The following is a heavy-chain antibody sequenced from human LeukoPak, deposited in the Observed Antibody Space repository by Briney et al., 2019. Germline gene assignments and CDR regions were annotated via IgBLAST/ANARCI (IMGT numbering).Heavy chain of an antibody. D-gene: IGHD4-17*01. J-gene: IGHJ3*02. CDR1: GFTVSSYA. CDR3: AKDSVTTYALDAFDI. V-gene: IGHV3-23*01. Sequence: GVSLRLFCAASGFTVSSYAMSWVRQAPGKGLEWVSAISGSGGSTYYADSVKGRFTISRDNSKNTLYLQMNSLRAEDTAVYYCAKDSVTTYALDAFDIWGQETIVTVSS. CDR2: ISGSGGST.